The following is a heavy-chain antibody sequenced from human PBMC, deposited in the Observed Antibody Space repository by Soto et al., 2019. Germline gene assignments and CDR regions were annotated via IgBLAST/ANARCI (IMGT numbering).Heavy chain of an antibody. CDR1: GSSMSNVHYC. V-gene: IGHV4-30-4*01. Sequence: QVQLQESGPGLVKPSQTLSLTCTVSGSSMSNVHYCWSRIRQPPDQGPEWIGHIYNGGSTYSNPPPQRRVTISADTAKIQFSLTLSCVSAADSAVYYCTNGPSGDKVDSWGQGILVTVSS. CDR3: TNGPSGDKVDS. J-gene: IGHJ4*02. D-gene: IGHD7-27*01. CDR2: IYNGGST.